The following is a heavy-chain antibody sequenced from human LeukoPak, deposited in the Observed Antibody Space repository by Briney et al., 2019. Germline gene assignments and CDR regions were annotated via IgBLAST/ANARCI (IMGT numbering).Heavy chain of an antibody. D-gene: IGHD3-3*01. CDR2: IYTSGST. Sequence: SETLSLTCTVSGGSISSGDYYWSWIRQPPGKGLEWIGRIYTSGSTNYNPSLKSRVTISVDTSKNQFSLKLSSVTAADTAVYYCARTSTYYDFWSGYYPTNWFDPWGQGTLVTVSS. V-gene: IGHV4-61*02. J-gene: IGHJ5*02. CDR3: ARTSTYYDFWSGYYPTNWFDP. CDR1: GGSISSGDYY.